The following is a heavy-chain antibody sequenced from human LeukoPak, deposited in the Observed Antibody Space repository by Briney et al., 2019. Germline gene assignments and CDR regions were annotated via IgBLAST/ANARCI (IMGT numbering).Heavy chain of an antibody. CDR3: AREQYQLLYGRVY. J-gene: IGHJ4*02. CDR2: IKQDGSEK. Sequence: GGSLRLSCAASGFTFSSYWMSWVRQAPGKGLELVANIKQDGSEKYYVDSVKGRFTISRDNAKNSLYLQMNSLRAEDTAVYYCAREQYQLLYGRVYWGQGTLVTVSS. V-gene: IGHV3-7*01. CDR1: GFTFSSYW. D-gene: IGHD2-2*02.